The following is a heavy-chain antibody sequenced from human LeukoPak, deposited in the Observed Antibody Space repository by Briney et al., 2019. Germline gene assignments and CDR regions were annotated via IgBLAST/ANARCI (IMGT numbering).Heavy chain of an antibody. CDR2: IYYSGTT. CDR1: GGSISSSSHY. Sequence: SETLSLTCTVSGGSISSSSHYWGWIRQPPGKGLEWIGSIYYSGTTYYNPSLRSRVTISVDTSKNQFSLKLSSVTATDTAVYYCHFKYCSSSTCFYYFDYWGQGTLVTVSS. D-gene: IGHD2-2*01. V-gene: IGHV4-39*01. J-gene: IGHJ4*02. CDR3: HFKYCSSSTCFYYFDY.